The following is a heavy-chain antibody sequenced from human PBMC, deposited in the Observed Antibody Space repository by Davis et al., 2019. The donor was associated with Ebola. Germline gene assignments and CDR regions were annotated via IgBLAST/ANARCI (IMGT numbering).Heavy chain of an antibody. V-gene: IGHV4-59*12. CDR1: GGSISSYY. CDR3: ARGSSSSSGYYYYGMDV. D-gene: IGHD6-6*01. Sequence: MPSETLSLTCTVSGGSISSYYWSWIRQPPGKGLEWIGYIYYSGSTNYNPSLKGRVTISVDRSKNQFSLKLSSVTAADTAVYYCARGSSSSSGYYYYGMDVWGQGTTVTVSS. CDR2: IYYSGST. J-gene: IGHJ6*02.